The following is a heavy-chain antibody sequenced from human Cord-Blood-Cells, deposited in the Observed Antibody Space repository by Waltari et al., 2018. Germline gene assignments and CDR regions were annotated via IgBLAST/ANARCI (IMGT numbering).Heavy chain of an antibody. D-gene: IGHD6-13*01. Sequence: EVQLVESGGGSMQPGGSLRLSCAASGFTVSSNYMSCVRQAPGKGLEWVSVIYSGGSTYYADSVKGRFTISRDNSKNTLYLQMNSLRAEDTAVYYCARSPKGRGGAAAYWGQGTLVTVSS. J-gene: IGHJ4*02. CDR2: IYSGGST. CDR1: GFTVSSNY. V-gene: IGHV3-53*01. CDR3: ARSPKGRGGAAAY.